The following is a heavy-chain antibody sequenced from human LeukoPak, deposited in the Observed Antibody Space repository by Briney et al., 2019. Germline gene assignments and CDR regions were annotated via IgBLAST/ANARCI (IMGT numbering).Heavy chain of an antibody. J-gene: IGHJ4*02. CDR2: INHSGST. V-gene: IGHV4-34*01. Sequence: SETLSLTCAVYGGSFSGYYWSWIRQPPGKGLEWIGEINHSGSTNYNPSLKSRVTISVDRSKNQFSLKLSSVTAADTAVYYCALFEVVVGSTQDFWGQGTLVTVSS. D-gene: IGHD2-15*01. CDR1: GGSFSGYY. CDR3: ALFEVVVGSTQDF.